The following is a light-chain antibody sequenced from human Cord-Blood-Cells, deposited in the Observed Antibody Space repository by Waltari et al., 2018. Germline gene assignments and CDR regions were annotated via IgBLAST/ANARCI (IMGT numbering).Light chain of an antibody. J-gene: IGKJ4*02. V-gene: IGKV4-1*01. CDR2: WAS. CDR1: QRVFSTANNKYY. CDR3: QQYNSTPPLA. Sequence: DLVMPQSPDSLAVSLGERATINCKSTQRVFSTANNKYYLAWYQQKPGQPPKLLIYWASTREPGVPHRFSGSGSGTDFTLTLTGLQADDVAVYYCQQYNSTPPLAFGGFTEVGIK.